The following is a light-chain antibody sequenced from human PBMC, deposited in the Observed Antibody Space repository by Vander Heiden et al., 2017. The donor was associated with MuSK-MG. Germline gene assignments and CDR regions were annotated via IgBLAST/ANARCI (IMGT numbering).Light chain of an antibody. J-gene: IGKJ1*01. CDR3: QQYNNWWT. Sequence: EVVMTQSPATLSLSPGERATVSCRASQRVTNNLAWYKQKPGQAPRLLIYDASTRATGIPARFSGSGSGTEFTLTISSLQSEDSAVYYCQQYNNWWTFGQGTKVEIK. CDR2: DAS. CDR1: QRVTNN. V-gene: IGKV3-15*01.